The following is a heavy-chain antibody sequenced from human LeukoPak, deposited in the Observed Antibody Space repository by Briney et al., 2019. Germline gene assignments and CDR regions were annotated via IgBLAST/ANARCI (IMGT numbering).Heavy chain of an antibody. J-gene: IGHJ4*02. CDR2: INPDGTTT. D-gene: IGHD4-17*01. Sequence: GGSLRLSCAASGFTFSSYWMRWVRQPLGKGLVWVSRINPDGTTTNYADSVKGRFTISRDNAKNTLYLQMNSLTVEDTALYYCVRIATVTTPDYWGQGTLVTVPS. V-gene: IGHV3-74*01. CDR3: VRIATVTTPDY. CDR1: GFTFSSYW.